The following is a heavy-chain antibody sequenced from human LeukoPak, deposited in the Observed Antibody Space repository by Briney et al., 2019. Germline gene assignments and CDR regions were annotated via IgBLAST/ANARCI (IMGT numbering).Heavy chain of an antibody. Sequence: SETLSHTCAVYGGSFSGYYWSWIRQPPGKGLEWIGEINHSGSTNYNPSLKSRVTISVDTSKNQFSLKLSPVTAADTAVYYCAIRLYCSGGSCYRLGGHFDYWGQGTLVTVSS. CDR1: GGSFSGYY. D-gene: IGHD2-15*01. J-gene: IGHJ4*02. CDR3: AIRLYCSGGSCYRLGGHFDY. V-gene: IGHV4-34*01. CDR2: INHSGST.